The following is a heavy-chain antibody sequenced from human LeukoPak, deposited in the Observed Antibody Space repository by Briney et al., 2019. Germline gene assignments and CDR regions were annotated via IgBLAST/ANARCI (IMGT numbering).Heavy chain of an antibody. D-gene: IGHD2-2*01. CDR3: ATSIVVVPAVNLGVDY. CDR2: ISGRGGST. V-gene: IGHV3-23*01. CDR1: GFTFSSYA. J-gene: IGHJ4*02. Sequence: QTGGSLRLSCAASGFTFSSYAMSWVRQAPGKGLEWVSAISGRGGSTYYADSVKGRFTISRDNSKNTLYLQMNSLRAEDTAVYYCATSIVVVPAVNLGVDYWGQGTLVTVSS.